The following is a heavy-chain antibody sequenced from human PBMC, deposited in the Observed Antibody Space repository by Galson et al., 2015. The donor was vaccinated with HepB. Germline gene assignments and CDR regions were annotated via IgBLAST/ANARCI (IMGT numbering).Heavy chain of an antibody. D-gene: IGHD3-22*01. V-gene: IGHV1-58*02. J-gene: IGHJ3*02. CDR3: AADLPKYYDTSGYYPDGFDI. CDR1: GFTFTTSA. Sequence: SCKASGFTFTTSAMQWVRQARGQRLEWIGWIVVGSGNTNYAQKFQERVTITRDMSTSTAYMELSSLRSEDTAVYYCAADLPKYYDTSGYYPDGFDIWGQGTMVTVSS. CDR2: IVVGSGNT.